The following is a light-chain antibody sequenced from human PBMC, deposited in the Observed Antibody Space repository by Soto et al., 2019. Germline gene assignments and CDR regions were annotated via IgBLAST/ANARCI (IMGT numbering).Light chain of an antibody. Sequence: EIVLTQSPATQSLSPGERATLSCRASQTVSNYLAWYQQKPGQAPRLLIYDASIRATGIPARFSGSGSGTDFTLTISSLEPEDFAVYYCQQRSNWPPITFGQGTRLEIK. CDR3: QQRSNWPPIT. CDR1: QTVSNY. V-gene: IGKV3-11*01. J-gene: IGKJ5*01. CDR2: DAS.